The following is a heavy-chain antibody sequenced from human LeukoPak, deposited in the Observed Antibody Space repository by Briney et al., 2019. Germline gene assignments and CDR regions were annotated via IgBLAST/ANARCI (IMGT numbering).Heavy chain of an antibody. CDR3: AKDLYNWNDWYYFDY. J-gene: IGHJ4*02. D-gene: IGHD1-1*01. V-gene: IGHV3-30*18. CDR2: ISYDGSNK. CDR1: GFTFSSYG. Sequence: PGGSLRLSCAASGFTFSSYGMSWVRQAPGKGLEWVAVISYDGSNKYYADSVKGRFTISRDNSKNTLYLQMNSLRAEDTAVYYCAKDLYNWNDWYYFDYWGQGTLVTVSS.